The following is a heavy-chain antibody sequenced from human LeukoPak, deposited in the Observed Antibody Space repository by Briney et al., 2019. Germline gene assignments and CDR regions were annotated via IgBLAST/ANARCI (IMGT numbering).Heavy chain of an antibody. Sequence: PGRSLRLSCAASGFTFDDYAMHWVRQAPGKGLEWVSGISWNSGSIGYADSVKGRFTISRENAKNSLYLQMNSLRAGDTAVYYCARGAIGYYDSSGLLDYWGQGTLVTVSS. D-gene: IGHD3-22*01. J-gene: IGHJ4*02. V-gene: IGHV3-9*01. CDR3: ARGAIGYYDSSGLLDY. CDR1: GFTFDDYA. CDR2: ISWNSGSI.